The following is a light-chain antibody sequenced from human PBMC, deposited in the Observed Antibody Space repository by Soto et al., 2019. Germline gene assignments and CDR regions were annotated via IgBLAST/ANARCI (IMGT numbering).Light chain of an antibody. J-gene: IGLJ1*01. CDR1: SSNIGAGYD. CDR3: QSYDTSLSGSSI. V-gene: IGLV1-40*01. CDR2: GNN. Sequence: QAVVTQPPSMSGAPGQRVSISCTGTSSNIGAGYDVHWYQQVPGTAPTLLIYGNNNRPSGVPDRFSGSKSGTSASLAITGLQAEDEADYYCQSYDTSLSGSSIFGTGTKVTVL.